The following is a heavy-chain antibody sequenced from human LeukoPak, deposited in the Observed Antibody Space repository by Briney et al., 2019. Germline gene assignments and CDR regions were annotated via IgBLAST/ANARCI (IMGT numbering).Heavy chain of an antibody. CDR3: ATSPLDSRYYFDY. CDR1: GFTFSTFW. J-gene: IGHJ4*02. CDR2: INRDGIRT. D-gene: IGHD6-13*01. Sequence: GGCLRLSCAASGFTFSTFWMHWVRQAPGNGPVWVSRINRDGIRTIYTDSVKGRFTISRDNAKNALYLQMSSLRAEDTAVYYCATSPLDSRYYFDYWGQGALVTVSS. V-gene: IGHV3-74*01.